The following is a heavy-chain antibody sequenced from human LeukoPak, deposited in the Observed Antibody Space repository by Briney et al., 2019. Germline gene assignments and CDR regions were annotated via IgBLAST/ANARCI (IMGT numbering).Heavy chain of an antibody. D-gene: IGHD3-22*01. V-gene: IGHV4-34*01. CDR1: GGSFSGYY. CDR3: ARFEKLSSGYYFDY. Sequence: NPSESLSLTCAVYGGSFSGYYWSWIRQPPGKGLEWIGEINHSGSTNYNPSLKSRVTISVDTSKNQFSLKLSSVTAADTAVYYCARFEKLSSGYYFDYWGQGTVVTVSS. J-gene: IGHJ4*02. CDR2: INHSGST.